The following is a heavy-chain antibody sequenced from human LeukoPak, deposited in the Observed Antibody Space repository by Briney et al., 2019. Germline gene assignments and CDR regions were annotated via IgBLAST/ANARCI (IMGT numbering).Heavy chain of an antibody. CDR2: IYSGGST. V-gene: IGHV3-66*01. CDR1: GFTVSSNY. CDR3: ARDGGSSGLWYFDL. Sequence: GGSLRLSCAASGFTVSSNYMSWVRQAPGKGLEWVSFIYSGGSTYYADSVKGRFTISRDYSKNTLYLQMTSLRAEDTAVYYCARDGGSSGLWYFDLWGRGTLVTVSS. D-gene: IGHD6-19*01. J-gene: IGHJ2*01.